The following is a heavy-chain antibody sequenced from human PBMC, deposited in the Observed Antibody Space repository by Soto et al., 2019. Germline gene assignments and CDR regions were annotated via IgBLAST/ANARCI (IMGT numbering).Heavy chain of an antibody. J-gene: IGHJ6*02. D-gene: IGHD2-15*01. CDR2: ISGDKGNT. CDR1: GYTFSNYA. Sequence: QVQLVQSGAEVKKPGASVKLSCKASGYTFSNYAIQWVRQAPGQRLEWLGWISGDKGNTNYSQKLQGRVTFTRDTSASTVYMELSRLRSEDTHVYYCARVRGPYCSGYKCFGYYFFAMDVWGPGTTVTVSS. V-gene: IGHV1-3*01. CDR3: ARVRGPYCSGYKCFGYYFFAMDV.